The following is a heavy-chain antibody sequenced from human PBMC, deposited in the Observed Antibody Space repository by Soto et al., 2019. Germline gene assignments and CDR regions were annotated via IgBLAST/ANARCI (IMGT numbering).Heavy chain of an antibody. V-gene: IGHV5-51*01. Sequence: GESLKISCKGSGYSFTRSWIGWVRQMPGKGLEWMGIIYPGDSDTRYSPSFQGQVTISADKSISTAYLQWSSLKASDSAMYYCARGAVEMATLFDPWGQGTQVTVSS. CDR3: ARGAVEMATLFDP. CDR1: GYSFTRSW. D-gene: IGHD2-15*01. CDR2: IYPGDSDT. J-gene: IGHJ5*02.